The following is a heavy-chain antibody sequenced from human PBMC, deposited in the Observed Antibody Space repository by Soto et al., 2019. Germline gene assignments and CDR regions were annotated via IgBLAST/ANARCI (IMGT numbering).Heavy chain of an antibody. CDR2: IYYSGTT. J-gene: IGHJ4*02. Sequence: TSETLSLTCTVSGGSISSGGSYWSWIRQSPGKGLEWIGYIYYSGTTYYNPSLKSRVTISVDSSKNTLYLQMNSLRVEDTAVYYCARIQLDTIMALDYWGQGTPVTVSS. V-gene: IGHV4-31*03. CDR1: GGSISSGGSY. CDR3: ARIQLDTIMALDY. D-gene: IGHD5-18*01.